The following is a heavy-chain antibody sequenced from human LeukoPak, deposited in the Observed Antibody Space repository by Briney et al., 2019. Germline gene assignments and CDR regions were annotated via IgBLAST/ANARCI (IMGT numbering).Heavy chain of an antibody. CDR1: GFTFSNYG. D-gene: IGHD3-16*01. CDR3: AKANYYDYVWGSPYYFDY. J-gene: IGHJ4*02. V-gene: IGHV3-30*02. Sequence: GGSLRLSCAASGFTFSNYGMHWVRQAPGKGLEWVSFIRYDGNNKYNADSVQGRFTISRDNSKNTLYLQMNSLRAEDTAVYYCAKANYYDYVWGSPYYFDYWGQGTLVTVSS. CDR2: IRYDGNNK.